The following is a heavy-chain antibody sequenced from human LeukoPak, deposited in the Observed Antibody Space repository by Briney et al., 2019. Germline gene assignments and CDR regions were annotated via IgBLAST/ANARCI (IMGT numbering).Heavy chain of an antibody. CDR2: IRYDGSNK. Sequence: GGSLRLSCAASGFTFSSYGMHWVRQAPGKGLEWVAFIRYDGSNKYYADSVKGRFTISRDNSKNTLYLQMNSLRAEDTAVYYCAKIPIVGATTGDYWGQGTLVTVSS. D-gene: IGHD1-26*01. CDR1: GFTFSSYG. V-gene: IGHV3-30*02. J-gene: IGHJ4*02. CDR3: AKIPIVGATTGDY.